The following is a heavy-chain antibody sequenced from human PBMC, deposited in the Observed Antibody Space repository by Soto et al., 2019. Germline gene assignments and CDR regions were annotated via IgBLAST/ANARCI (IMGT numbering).Heavy chain of an antibody. J-gene: IGHJ4*02. D-gene: IGHD2-15*01. CDR2: IKSKTDGGTT. CDR1: GFTFSNAW. CDR3: TEDIVVVVAATRLNY. Sequence: PGGSLRLSCAASGFTFSNAWMSWVRQAPGKGLEWVGRIKSKTDGGTTDYAAPVKGRFTISRDDSKNTLYLQMNSLKTEDTAVYYCTEDIVVVVAATRLNYWGQGTLVTVSS. V-gene: IGHV3-15*01.